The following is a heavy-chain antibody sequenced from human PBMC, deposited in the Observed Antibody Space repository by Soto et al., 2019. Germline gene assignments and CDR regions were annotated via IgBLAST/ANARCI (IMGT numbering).Heavy chain of an antibody. CDR2: MNPNSGKG. Sequence: RASLNVSCKSSGYTFGNNYMSWVRQGTGQGLEWMGWMNPNSGKGGYAQKFQGRVTMTRGTSTSTAYMELSSLTSDDTAIYYCARMATSGTLNWFDPWGQGTLVTVSS. CDR3: ARMATSGTLNWFDP. CDR1: GYTFGNNY. J-gene: IGHJ5*02. V-gene: IGHV1-8*01.